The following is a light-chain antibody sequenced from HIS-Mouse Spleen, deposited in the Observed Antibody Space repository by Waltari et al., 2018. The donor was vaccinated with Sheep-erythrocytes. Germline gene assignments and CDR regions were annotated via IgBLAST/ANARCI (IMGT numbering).Light chain of an antibody. J-gene: IGLJ1*01. V-gene: IGLV2-11*01. CDR3: CSYAGSYNHV. CDR1: SSDVGCYNY. CDR2: DVS. Sequence: QSALTQPRSVSGSPGQSVTISCTGTSSDVGCYNYVSWYQQHPGKAPKLMLYDVSKRPSGVPDRFSGSKSSNTASLTISGLQAEDEADYYCCSYAGSYNHVFATGTKVTVL.